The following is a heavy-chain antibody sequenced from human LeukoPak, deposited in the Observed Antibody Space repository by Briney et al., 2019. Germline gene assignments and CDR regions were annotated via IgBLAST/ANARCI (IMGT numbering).Heavy chain of an antibody. CDR2: INPNSGGT. V-gene: IGHV1-2*02. Sequence: ASVKVSCKASGYTFTGYYMHWVRQAPGQGLEWMGWINPNSGGTNYAQKFQGRVTMTRDTSISTAYMELSRLRSDDTAVYYCARVPHEAVAGNWFDPWGQGTLVTVSS. J-gene: IGHJ5*02. D-gene: IGHD2-15*01. CDR3: ARVPHEAVAGNWFDP. CDR1: GYTFTGYY.